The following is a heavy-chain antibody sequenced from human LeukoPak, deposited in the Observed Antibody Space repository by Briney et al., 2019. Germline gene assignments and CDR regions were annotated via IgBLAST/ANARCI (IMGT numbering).Heavy chain of an antibody. CDR2: IYYSGST. J-gene: IGHJ4*02. D-gene: IGHD2-2*01. V-gene: IGHV4-59*12. Sequence: KASETLSLTCTVSGGSISSYYWSWIRQPPGKGLEWIGYIYYSGSTNYNPSLKSRVTISVDKSKNQFSLKLSSVTAADTAVYYCARAPKGGGYCSSTSCPPFDYWGQGTLVTVSS. CDR3: ARAPKGGGYCSSTSCPPFDY. CDR1: GGSISSYY.